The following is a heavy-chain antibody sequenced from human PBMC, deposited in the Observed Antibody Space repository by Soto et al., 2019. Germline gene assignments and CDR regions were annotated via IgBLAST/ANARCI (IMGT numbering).Heavy chain of an antibody. CDR2: INYSGST. V-gene: IGHV4-34*01. J-gene: IGHJ4*02. CDR1: GGSFSDYY. CDR3: AKRVSVHYYFDY. Sequence: QVQLQQWGAGLLKPSETLSLTCAVYGGSFSDYYWSWIRQPPGKGLEWIGEINYSGSTNYNPSLKSRVTISRDTSKIQFSLKMSSVTAADTAVYYCAKRVSVHYYFDYWGQGTPVTVSS. D-gene: IGHD3-10*01.